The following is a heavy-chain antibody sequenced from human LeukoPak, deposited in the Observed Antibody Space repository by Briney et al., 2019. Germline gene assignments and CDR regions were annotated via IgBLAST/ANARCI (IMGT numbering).Heavy chain of an antibody. CDR2: IYYSGST. Sequence: SETLSLTCTVSGGSISSYYWSWIRQPPGKGLEWIGYIYYSGSTNYNPSLKSRVTISVDTSKNQFSLKLSSVTAADTAVYYCAGTRYGSGSYSRFDPWGQGTLVTVSS. J-gene: IGHJ5*02. D-gene: IGHD3-10*01. CDR1: GGSISSYY. V-gene: IGHV4-59*08. CDR3: AGTRYGSGSYSRFDP.